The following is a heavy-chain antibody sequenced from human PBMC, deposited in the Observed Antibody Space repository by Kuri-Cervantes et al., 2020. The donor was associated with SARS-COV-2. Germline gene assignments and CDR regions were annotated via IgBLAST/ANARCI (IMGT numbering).Heavy chain of an antibody. V-gene: IGHV3-53*01. D-gene: IGHD3-22*01. CDR3: ARVTVTMIVGGYWFDL. CDR2: IYTGGDT. J-gene: IGHJ5*02. CDR1: GITANSNY. Sequence: GGSLRLSCAASGITANSNYMSWVRQAPGKGLEWVSIIYTGGDTYYADSVKGRFTIARDISKNTLYLQLNSLKNEDTAVYYCARVTVTMIVGGYWFDLWGQGTLVTVSS.